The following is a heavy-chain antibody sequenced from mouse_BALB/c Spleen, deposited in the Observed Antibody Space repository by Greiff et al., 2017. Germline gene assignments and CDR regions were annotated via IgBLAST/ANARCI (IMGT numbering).Heavy chain of an antibody. J-gene: IGHJ4*01. V-gene: IGHV5-9-3*01. CDR3: ARHAGTSMDY. CDR1: GFTFSSYA. Sequence: EVKVVESGGGLVKPGGSLKLSCAASGFTFSSYAMSWVRQTPEKRLEWVATISSGGSYTYYPDSVKGRFTISRDNAKNTLYLQMSSLRSEDTAMYYCARHAGTSMDYWGQGTSVTVSS. CDR2: ISSGGSYT. D-gene: IGHD3-3*01.